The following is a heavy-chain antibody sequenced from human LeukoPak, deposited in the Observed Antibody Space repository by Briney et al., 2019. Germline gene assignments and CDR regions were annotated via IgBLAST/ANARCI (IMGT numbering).Heavy chain of an antibody. D-gene: IGHD3-22*01. V-gene: IGHV3-23*01. CDR3: AKTNGYEGL. J-gene: IGHJ4*02. CDR2: ISGSGDKT. Sequence: GGSLRLSCAASGFTFSSNGMSWVRKAPGEGLEVISPISGSGDKTYYADSVKGRFTISRDKSKSTMYLQMNSLRAEDTAVYHCAKTNGYEGLWGQGTLVIVSS. CDR1: GFTFSSNG.